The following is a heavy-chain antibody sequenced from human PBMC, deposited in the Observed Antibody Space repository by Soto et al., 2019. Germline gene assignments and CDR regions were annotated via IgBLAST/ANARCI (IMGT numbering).Heavy chain of an antibody. V-gene: IGHV3-30-3*01. CDR1: GFTFSSYA. D-gene: IGHD3-10*01. Sequence: QVQLVESGGGVVQPGRSLRLSCAASGFTFSSYAMHWVRQAPGKGLEWVAVISYDGSNKYYADSVKGRFTISRDNSKKXXYLQMNSLRAEDTAVYYCARGITMVRGVIIDYFDYWGQGTLVTVSS. CDR2: ISYDGSNK. J-gene: IGHJ4*02. CDR3: ARGITMVRGVIIDYFDY.